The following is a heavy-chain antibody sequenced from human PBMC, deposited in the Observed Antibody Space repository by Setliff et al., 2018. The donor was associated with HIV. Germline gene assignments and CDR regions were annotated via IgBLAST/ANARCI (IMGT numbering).Heavy chain of an antibody. CDR1: GYTFNSYG. D-gene: IGHD6-19*01. Sequence: ASVKVSCKASGYTFNSYGISWVRQAPGQGPEWVGWIATYNGNTNYAQRLQGRVTLTTDTSTSTAYMELRSLRFDDTAVYFCARGVSQAYTYGSGADYYFVFWGRGTLVTVSS. V-gene: IGHV1-18*01. J-gene: IGHJ4*02. CDR2: IATYNGNT. CDR3: ARGVSQAYTYGSGADYYFVF.